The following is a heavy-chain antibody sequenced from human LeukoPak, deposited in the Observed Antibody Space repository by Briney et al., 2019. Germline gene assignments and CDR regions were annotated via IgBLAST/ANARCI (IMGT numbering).Heavy chain of an antibody. Sequence: SETLSLTCTVSGGSISSYYWSWIRQPPGKGLEWIGEINHSGSTNYNPSLKSRVTISVDTSKNQFSLKLSSVTAADTAVYYCAIYSGWTRFDYWGQGTLVTVSS. D-gene: IGHD5-12*01. CDR3: AIYSGWTRFDY. V-gene: IGHV4-34*01. CDR2: INHSGST. J-gene: IGHJ4*02. CDR1: GGSISSYY.